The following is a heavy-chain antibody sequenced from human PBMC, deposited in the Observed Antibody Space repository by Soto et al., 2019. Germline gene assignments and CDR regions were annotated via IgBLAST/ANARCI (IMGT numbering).Heavy chain of an antibody. Sequence: QVQLQQWGAGLLKPSETLSLTCAVYGGSFSGYYWSWIRQPPGKGLEWIGEINHSGSTNYNPSLKSRVIISVDTSKNQFSLRLSSVTAADTAVYYCARGNMVFGVVILGFDYWGQGTLVTVSS. CDR3: ARGNMVFGVVILGFDY. CDR1: GGSFSGYY. D-gene: IGHD3-3*01. CDR2: INHSGST. V-gene: IGHV4-34*01. J-gene: IGHJ4*02.